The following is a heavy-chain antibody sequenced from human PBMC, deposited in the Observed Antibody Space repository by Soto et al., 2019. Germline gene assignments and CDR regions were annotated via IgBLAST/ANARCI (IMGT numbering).Heavy chain of an antibody. CDR1: GFTFTTYN. V-gene: IGHV3-48*02. CDR3: ARDLRFYYGMDV. Sequence: EVQLVESGGGFVQPGGSLRLSCAASGFTFTTYNMNWVRQAPGKGLEWVSFISSSSGTIYYADSVKGRFTISRDNAKNSLYLQMNSLRDEDTAVCYCARDLRFYYGMDVWGQGTTVTVSS. J-gene: IGHJ6*02. CDR2: ISSSSGTI.